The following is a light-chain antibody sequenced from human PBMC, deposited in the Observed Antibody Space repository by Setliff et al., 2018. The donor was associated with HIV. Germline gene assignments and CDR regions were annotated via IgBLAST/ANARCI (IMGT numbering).Light chain of an antibody. CDR3: CSNTGSNTDV. J-gene: IGLJ1*01. CDR2: QAS. V-gene: IGLV2-23*01. Sequence: QSALTQPASVSGSPGQSITISCTGTSGDVGRYNLVSWYQQQPGKPPKLTIYQASKRPSGVSNRFSGSKSGNTASLTISGLQAEDEADYYCCSNTGSNTDVFGTGTKVNV. CDR1: SGDVGRYNL.